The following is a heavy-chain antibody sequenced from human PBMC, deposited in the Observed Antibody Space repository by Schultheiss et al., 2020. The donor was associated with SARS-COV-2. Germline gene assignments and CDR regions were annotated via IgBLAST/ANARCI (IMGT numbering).Heavy chain of an antibody. Sequence: SETLSLTCTVSGGSISSSSYYWGWIRQPPGKGLEWIGYIYYSGSTNYNPSLKSRVTISVDTSKNQFSLKLSSVTAADTAVYYCARGSVWFDPWGQGTLVTVSS. CDR1: GGSISSSSYY. J-gene: IGHJ5*02. CDR2: IYYSGST. V-gene: IGHV4-61*05. CDR3: ARGSVWFDP. D-gene: IGHD4-17*01.